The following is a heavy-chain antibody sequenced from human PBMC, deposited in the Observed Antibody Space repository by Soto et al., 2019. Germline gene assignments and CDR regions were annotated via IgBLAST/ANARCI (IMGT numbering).Heavy chain of an antibody. V-gene: IGHV3-30*03. Sequence: GGSLRLSCAASGFTFSNYHMHWVRQAPGKGLEWVTLISNDESYKYYADSVKGRFTISRDNSKNTLYLQMNSLRAEDTAVYYCARDQLELRAFDIWGQGTMVTVSS. D-gene: IGHD1-7*01. CDR1: GFTFSNYH. CDR2: ISNDESYK. CDR3: ARDQLELRAFDI. J-gene: IGHJ3*02.